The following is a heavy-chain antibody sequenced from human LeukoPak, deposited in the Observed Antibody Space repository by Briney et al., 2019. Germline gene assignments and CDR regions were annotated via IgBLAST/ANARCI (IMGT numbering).Heavy chain of an antibody. D-gene: IGHD3-3*01. J-gene: IGHJ5*01. Sequence: SETLSLTCTVSGDSFRSYYWSWIRQPPGKGLEWIGYIYYSGSTNYNPSLKSRVTISVETSKNQFSLKLNSVTAADTAVYYCARGRNLEWFDYWGQGTLVTVSS. CDR3: ARGRNLEWFDY. CDR1: GDSFRSYY. V-gene: IGHV4-59*01. CDR2: IYYSGST.